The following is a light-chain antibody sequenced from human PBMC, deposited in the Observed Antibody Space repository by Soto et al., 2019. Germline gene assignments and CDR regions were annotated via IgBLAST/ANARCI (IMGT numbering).Light chain of an antibody. V-gene: IGLV2-14*01. J-gene: IGLJ1*01. Sequence: QSALTQPASVSGSPGQSITISCTGSSSDVGAYTSVSWYQQHPGKAPKLMIYEVSNWPSGVSRRFSGSKSGNTASLPISGLQAEDEAQYYCRSYTGDNRKYGFGTGTKVTVL. CDR1: SSDVGAYTS. CDR3: RSYTGDNRKYG. CDR2: EVS.